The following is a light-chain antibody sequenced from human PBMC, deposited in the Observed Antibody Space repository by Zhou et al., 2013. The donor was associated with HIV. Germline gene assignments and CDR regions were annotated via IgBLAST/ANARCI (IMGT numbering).Light chain of an antibody. J-gene: IGKJ1*01. Sequence: EIVLTQSPGTLSLSPGERATLSCRASQSVSSNYLAWYQQKPGQAPRLPIYGASSRATGIPERFSGSGSGTDFTLTISRLEPEDFAVYYCQQYGNSPTFGQGTKVDIK. CDR1: QSVSSNY. CDR2: GAS. CDR3: QQYGNSPT. V-gene: IGKV3-20*01.